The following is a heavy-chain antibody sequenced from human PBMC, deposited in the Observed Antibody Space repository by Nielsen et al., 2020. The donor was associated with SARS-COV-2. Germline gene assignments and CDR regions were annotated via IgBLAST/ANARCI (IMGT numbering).Heavy chain of an antibody. CDR2: IFDSGST. CDR1: GAPISSSHW. Sequence: GSLRLSCAVSGAPISSSHWWSWVRQPPGKGLEWIGEIFDSGSTNYNPSLKTRVTISVDKSKNQFSLELSSVTAADTAIYYCARDQESSCMDIWGEGTTVTVSS. V-gene: IGHV4-4*02. D-gene: IGHD2-2*01. CDR3: ARDQESSCMDI. J-gene: IGHJ6*03.